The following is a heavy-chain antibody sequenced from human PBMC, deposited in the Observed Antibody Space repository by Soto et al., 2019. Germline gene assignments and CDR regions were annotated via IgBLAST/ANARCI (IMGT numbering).Heavy chain of an antibody. CDR3: VRGHCYDCCNSDY. CDR2: IPDDGDKI. J-gene: IGHJ4*02. V-gene: IGHV3-30*01. Sequence: QVQLVESGGGVVQPGRSLRLSCAASGFIFSNYAMHWVRQAPGKGLEWMAVIPDDGDKIHYADSVKGRFTISRDNSKNTLYLQINSLRVEDTAVYYCVRGHCYDCCNSDYWGQGTQVTVSS. CDR1: GFIFSNYA. D-gene: IGHD2-21*02.